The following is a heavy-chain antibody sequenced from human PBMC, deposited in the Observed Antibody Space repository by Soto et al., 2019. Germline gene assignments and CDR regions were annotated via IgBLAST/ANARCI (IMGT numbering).Heavy chain of an antibody. CDR3: ARSSLQYCSGGSCYDY. CDR2: IIPIFGTA. J-gene: IGHJ4*02. CDR1: GGTFSGYA. Sequence: SVKVSCKASGGTFSGYAISWVRQAPGQGLEWMGGIIPIFGTANYAQKFQGRVTITADESTSTAYMELSSLRSEDTAVYYCARSSLQYCSGGSCYDYWGQGTLVTVSS. D-gene: IGHD2-15*01. V-gene: IGHV1-69*13.